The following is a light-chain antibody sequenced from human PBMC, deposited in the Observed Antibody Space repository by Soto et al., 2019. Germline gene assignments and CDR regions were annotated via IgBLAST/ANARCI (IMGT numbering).Light chain of an antibody. Sequence: EIVFTQCPGTLSFFPGERATLSCSASRCVTEHYLAWHQQKPGQTPRLLVYGASSRATGIPDRFSGSGSGTEFTLTISSLQSEDFAVYYCQQYNNWPPTWTFGQGTTVDI. CDR1: RCVTEHY. CDR2: GAS. J-gene: IGKJ1*01. V-gene: IGKV3D-15*01. CDR3: QQYNNWPPTWT.